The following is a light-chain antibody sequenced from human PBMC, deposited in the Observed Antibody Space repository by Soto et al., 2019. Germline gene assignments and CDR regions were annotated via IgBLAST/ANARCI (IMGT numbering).Light chain of an antibody. J-gene: IGKJ1*01. V-gene: IGKV3-15*01. Sequence: EIVLTQSPATRSVSRVGVATGSFMASQSIGRAIAWYHQRSGQAPRLLIFDASIRVPTTPARFSGSVSGTEFTLTISSLESEDIAVYFCQQYGDRPRTFGQGTKVDIK. CDR2: DAS. CDR1: QSIGRA. CDR3: QQYGDRPRT.